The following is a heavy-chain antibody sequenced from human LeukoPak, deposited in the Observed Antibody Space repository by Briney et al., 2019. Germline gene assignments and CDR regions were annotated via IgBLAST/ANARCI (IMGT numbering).Heavy chain of an antibody. J-gene: IGHJ5*02. CDR3: VCEASAYDSPNWFDP. D-gene: IGHD5-12*01. CDR1: GFTFRRHA. CDR2: IGADGDST. V-gene: IGHV3-23*01. Sequence: PGGSLRLSCEASGFTFRRHAMNWVRQFPGKGLEWVSSIGADGDSTYYADSVKGRFTVSRDNSKNTLFLQMKSLRAEDMAVYYCVCEASAYDSPNWFDPWGQGTLVTVSS.